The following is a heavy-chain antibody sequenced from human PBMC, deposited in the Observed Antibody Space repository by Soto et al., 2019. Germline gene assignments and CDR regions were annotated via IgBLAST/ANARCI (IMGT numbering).Heavy chain of an antibody. V-gene: IGHV4-61*01. D-gene: IGHD3-16*01. CDR3: ARSMRGRGEFDY. J-gene: IGHJ4*02. CDR1: GGSVSSGSYY. Sequence: QVQLQESGPGLVKPSETLSLTCTVSGGSVSSGSYYWSWIRQPPGKGLEWIGYIYYSGSTNYNPSLKSRVTISVDTSKNQFSLKLSSVTAADTAVYYCARSMRGRGEFDYWGQGTPVTVSS. CDR2: IYYSGST.